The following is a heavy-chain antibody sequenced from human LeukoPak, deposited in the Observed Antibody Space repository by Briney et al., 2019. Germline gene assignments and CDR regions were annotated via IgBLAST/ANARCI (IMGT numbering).Heavy chain of an antibody. J-gene: IGHJ4*02. CDR2: IIPIFGTA. CDR3: ARVVGATAFDY. V-gene: IGHV1-69*05. D-gene: IGHD1-26*01. CDR1: GCTFSSYA. Sequence: ASVKVSRKASGCTFSSYAISWVRQAPGQGLEWMGRIIPIFGTANYAQKFQGRVTITTDESTSTAYMELSSLRSEDTAVYYGARVVGATAFDYWGQGTLVTVSS.